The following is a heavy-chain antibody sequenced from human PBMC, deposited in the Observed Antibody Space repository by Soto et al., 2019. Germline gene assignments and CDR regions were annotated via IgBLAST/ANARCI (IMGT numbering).Heavy chain of an antibody. CDR2: IKQDGSEK. CDR1: GFTLSNYW. CDR3: ARITSASAD. Sequence: GGSLRLSCAASGFTLSNYWMMWVRQAPGKGLEWVANIKQDGSEKFYVDSVRGRFTISRDNAKNSLYLQMNSLRAEDTAVYFCARITSASADWGQGTLVTVSS. D-gene: IGHD2-2*01. V-gene: IGHV3-7*01. J-gene: IGHJ4*02.